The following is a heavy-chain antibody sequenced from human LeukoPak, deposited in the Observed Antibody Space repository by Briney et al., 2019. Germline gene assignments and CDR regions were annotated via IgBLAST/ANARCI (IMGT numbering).Heavy chain of an antibody. D-gene: IGHD3-22*01. J-gene: IGHJ5*02. Sequence: GGSLRLTCPATGFTYHYYGRIWVRPAPGKGLEWVAAISNDGGGTMYAAFVEGRFTISRDNSKNTLFLQMNSLRAEDTALYYCAKGSSGYFADLWGQGTLVTVSS. CDR3: AKGSSGYFADL. CDR1: GFTYHYYG. V-gene: IGHV3-23*01. CDR2: ISNDGGGT.